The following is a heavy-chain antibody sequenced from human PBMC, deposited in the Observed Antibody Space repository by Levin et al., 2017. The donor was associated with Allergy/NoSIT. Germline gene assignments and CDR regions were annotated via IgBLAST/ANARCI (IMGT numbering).Heavy chain of an antibody. D-gene: IGHD2-15*01. V-gene: IGHV4-39*07. Sequence: SQTLSLTCTVSGGSISSSSYYWGWIRQPPGKGLEWIGSIYYSGSTYYNPSLKSRVTISVDTSKNQFSLKLSSVTAADTAVYYCARDERYCSGGSCYYDAFDIWGQGTMVTVSS. CDR2: IYYSGST. J-gene: IGHJ3*02. CDR1: GGSISSSSYY. CDR3: ARDERYCSGGSCYYDAFDI.